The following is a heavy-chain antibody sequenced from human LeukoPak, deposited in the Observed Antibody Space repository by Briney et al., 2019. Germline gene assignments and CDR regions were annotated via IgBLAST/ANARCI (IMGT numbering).Heavy chain of an antibody. J-gene: IGHJ4*02. V-gene: IGHV3-23*01. CDR2: ISGSGGST. D-gene: IGHD3-10*01. Sequence: GGSLRLSCAASGFTFSSYAMSWVRQAPGKGLEWVSAISGSGGSTYYADSVKGRFTISRDNSKNTLYLQMNSLRAEDTAVYYSAKGVLMVRGPYYFDYWGQGTLVTVSS. CDR3: AKGVLMVRGPYYFDY. CDR1: GFTFSSYA.